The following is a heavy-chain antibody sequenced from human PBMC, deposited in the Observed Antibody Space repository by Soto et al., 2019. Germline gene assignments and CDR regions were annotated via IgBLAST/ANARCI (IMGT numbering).Heavy chain of an antibody. V-gene: IGHV4-34*01. CDR3: ARGLVSCSGGSCSAGGYDY. D-gene: IGHD2-15*01. CDR1: GGSFSGYY. Sequence: SETLSLTCAVYGGSFSGYYWSWIRQPPGKGLEWIGEINHSGSTNYNPSLKSRVTISVDTSKNQFSLKLSSVTAADTAVYYCARGLVSCSGGSCSAGGYDYWGQGTLVTVSS. J-gene: IGHJ4*02. CDR2: INHSGST.